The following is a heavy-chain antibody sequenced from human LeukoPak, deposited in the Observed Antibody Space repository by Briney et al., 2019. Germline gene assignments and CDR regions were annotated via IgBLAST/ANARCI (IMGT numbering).Heavy chain of an antibody. J-gene: IGHJ3*02. V-gene: IGHV4-59*01. Sequence: SETLSLTCTVSGGSISSYYWSWIRQPPGKGLEWIGYIYYSGSTNYNPSLKSRVAISVDTSKNQFSLKLSSVTAADTAVYYCARGDSTGDRRYDAFDIWGQGTMVTVSS. CDR2: IYYSGST. D-gene: IGHD7-27*01. CDR3: ARGDSTGDRRYDAFDI. CDR1: GGSISSYY.